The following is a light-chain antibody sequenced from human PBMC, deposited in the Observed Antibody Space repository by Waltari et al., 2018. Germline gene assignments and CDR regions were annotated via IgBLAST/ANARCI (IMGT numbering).Light chain of an antibody. J-gene: IGKJ1*01. CDR3: QQYHSSSRT. Sequence: DIQMTQSPSTLSASVGDRVTITCRASQSIDSWLAWYQQKPGKAPNLLIYKASILHSGVPSRFSGRGSGTEFTLTMSSLQPDDFAAYYCQQYHSSSRTFGQGTNVEMK. CDR1: QSIDSW. CDR2: KAS. V-gene: IGKV1-5*03.